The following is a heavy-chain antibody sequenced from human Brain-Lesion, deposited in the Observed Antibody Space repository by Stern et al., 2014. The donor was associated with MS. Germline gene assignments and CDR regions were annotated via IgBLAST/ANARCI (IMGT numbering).Heavy chain of an antibody. CDR1: GGSISSGGYY. J-gene: IGHJ6*02. Sequence: QVQLQESGPGLVKPSQTLSLSCTVSGGSISSGGYYWSWIRQPAGKGLEWIGRIFNSGSTSYNPSLKSRVPKTIDTPKNQFSLRLNSMTAADTAVYYCARGRVVPGFQYYATDVWGQGTTVIVSS. D-gene: IGHD2-2*01. V-gene: IGHV4-61*02. CDR3: ARGRVVPGFQYYATDV. CDR2: IFNSGST.